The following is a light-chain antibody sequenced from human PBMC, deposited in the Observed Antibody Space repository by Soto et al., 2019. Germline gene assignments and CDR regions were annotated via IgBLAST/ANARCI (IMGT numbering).Light chain of an antibody. CDR3: MQGTHWPYT. CDR1: QSLVFSDGNTY. Sequence: DVVMTQSPLFLPVTLGQPASISCGSSQSLVFSDGNTYLTWFQQRPGQSPRRLIYKVSNRDSGVPDRFSGSGSGTDFTLKINRVEAEDVAVYYCMQGTHWPYTFGQGTNLEIK. CDR2: KVS. V-gene: IGKV2-30*01. J-gene: IGKJ2*01.